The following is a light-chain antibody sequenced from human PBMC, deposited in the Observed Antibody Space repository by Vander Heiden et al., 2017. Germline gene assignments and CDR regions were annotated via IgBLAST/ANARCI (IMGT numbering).Light chain of an antibody. V-gene: IGLV2-14*01. CDR1: SSDIGDHDH. CDR2: EVS. Sequence: QSALTQPAFVSWSPGQSITISCTGTSSDIGDHDHVSWYQQHPGKVPKVIIYEVSKRPSGVSNRFSGSKSGNTASLTISGLQAEDDADYYCCSYTRSSTLVFGTGTKVTAL. J-gene: IGLJ1*01. CDR3: CSYTRSSTLV.